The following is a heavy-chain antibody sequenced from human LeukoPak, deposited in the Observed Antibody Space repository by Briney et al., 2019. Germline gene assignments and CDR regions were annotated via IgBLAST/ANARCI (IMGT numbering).Heavy chain of an antibody. Sequence: PGGTLRLSCAASGFTFSSYGMSWVRQAPGKGLEWVSAISGSGGSTYYADSVKGRFTISRDNSKNTLYLQMNSLKTEDTAVYYCTALSDYVWGSYRDDAFDIWGQGTMVTVSS. CDR1: GFTFSSYG. V-gene: IGHV3-23*01. D-gene: IGHD3-16*02. J-gene: IGHJ3*02. CDR2: ISGSGGST. CDR3: TALSDYVWGSYRDDAFDI.